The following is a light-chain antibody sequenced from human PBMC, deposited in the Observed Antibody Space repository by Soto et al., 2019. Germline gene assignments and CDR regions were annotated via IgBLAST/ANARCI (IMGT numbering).Light chain of an antibody. CDR3: QQSNSSPPT. CDR2: AAS. J-gene: IGKJ4*01. CDR1: HSVVTW. V-gene: IGKV1-5*01. Sequence: DIQMTQSPSTLSASVGDRVTITCRASHSVVTWLAWYQHKPGQAPNLLIYAASTLQAGAPSRFRGSGSGTDFTLTISSLQPEDFATYFCQQSNSSPPTFGGGTKVDIK.